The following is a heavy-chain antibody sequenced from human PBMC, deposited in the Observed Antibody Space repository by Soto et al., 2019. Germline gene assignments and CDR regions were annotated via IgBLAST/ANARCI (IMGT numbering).Heavy chain of an antibody. D-gene: IGHD2-21*01. CDR1: GASFSDADYY. CDR2: FYYDGRK. Sequence: XTLSLPCIVSGASFSDADYYWVWIRQPPGEGLAWIGSFYYDGRKYYNESLKSRVTISVYTSKNHFSLMLTSVTAAATAVYYCARRSHIVVAQTWGQGTLVTVSS. CDR3: ARRSHIVVAQT. V-gene: IGHV4-39*02. J-gene: IGHJ4*02.